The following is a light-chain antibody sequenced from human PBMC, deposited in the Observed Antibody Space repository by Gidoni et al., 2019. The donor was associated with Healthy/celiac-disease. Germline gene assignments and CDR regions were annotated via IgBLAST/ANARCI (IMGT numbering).Light chain of an antibody. Sequence: DIQMTPSPSSVSASVGDRVTITCRASQGISSWLDWYQQKPGKAPKLLIYAASSLQSGVPSRFSGSGSGTGFTLTISSLQPGDFATYYCQQAHIFPFTFGGGTKVEIK. CDR3: QQAHIFPFT. J-gene: IGKJ4*01. CDR1: QGISSW. V-gene: IGKV1-12*01. CDR2: AAS.